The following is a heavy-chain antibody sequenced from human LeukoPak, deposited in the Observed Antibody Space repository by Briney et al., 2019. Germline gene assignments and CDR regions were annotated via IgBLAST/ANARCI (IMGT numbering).Heavy chain of an antibody. D-gene: IGHD1-7*01. CDR3: SRGTGTTYY. V-gene: IGHV3-33*03. CDR2: IWFDGTHK. CDR1: GFTFSSYG. J-gene: IGHJ4*02. Sequence: PGRSLRFSCAASGFTFSSYGKHWVRQAPGKGLEWVAVIWFDGTHKSYGDSVKGRFTVSRDNSKNTLYLQMNSLRDEDTAVYYCSRGTGTTYYWGQGTLVTVSS.